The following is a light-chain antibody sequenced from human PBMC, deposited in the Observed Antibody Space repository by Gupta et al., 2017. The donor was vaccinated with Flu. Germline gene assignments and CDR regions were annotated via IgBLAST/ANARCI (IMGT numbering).Light chain of an antibody. CDR1: SSDVGGYNY. CDR3: CSYAGTDTFV. V-gene: IGLV2-11*03. Sequence: SVTISCTGTSSDVGGYNYVSWYQLQPGKAPKLMIYDVSKRPSGVPDRFSGSKSGNTASLTVSGLQAEDEADYFCCSYAGTDTFVFGTGTKVT. CDR2: DVS. J-gene: IGLJ1*01.